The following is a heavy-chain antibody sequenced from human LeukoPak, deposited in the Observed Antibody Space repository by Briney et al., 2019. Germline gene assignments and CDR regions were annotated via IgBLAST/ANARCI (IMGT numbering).Heavy chain of an antibody. V-gene: IGHV4-34*01. J-gene: IGHJ5*02. Sequence: SETLSLTCAVYGGSFNGYSWSWIRQPPGKGLEWIGEINHSGSTNYNPSLKSRVTISVDTSKNQFSLKLSSVTAADTAVYYCVRHYGPWGQGTLVTVSS. CDR1: GGSFNGYS. CDR2: INHSGST. CDR3: VRHYGP. D-gene: IGHD3-16*01.